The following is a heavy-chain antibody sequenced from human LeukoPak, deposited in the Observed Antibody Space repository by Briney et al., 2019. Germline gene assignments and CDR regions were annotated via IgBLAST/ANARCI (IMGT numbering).Heavy chain of an antibody. CDR3: ARGPYYDSSGYYYVPLYFDY. Sequence: PGGSLRLSCAASGFTFSSYWMSWVRQAPGKGLEWVANIKQDGSEKYYVDPVKGRFTISRDNAKNSLYLQMNSLRAEDTAVYYCARGPYYDSSGYYYVPLYFDYWGQGTLVTVSS. CDR1: GFTFSSYW. J-gene: IGHJ4*02. V-gene: IGHV3-7*01. CDR2: IKQDGSEK. D-gene: IGHD3-22*01.